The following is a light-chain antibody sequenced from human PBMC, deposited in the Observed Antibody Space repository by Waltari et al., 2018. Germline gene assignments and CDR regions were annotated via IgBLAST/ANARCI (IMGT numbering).Light chain of an antibody. CDR1: QSVSSY. J-gene: IGKJ4*01. CDR2: DVS. V-gene: IGKV3-11*01. Sequence: EIVLTQSPATLSLSPGARATLSCRASQSVSSYLAWYPQKPGQAPRLVIYDVSNRATGIPARFSGSGSGTDFTLTISSLESEDFAVYYCQQRGNWPRTFGGGTKVEIK. CDR3: QQRGNWPRT.